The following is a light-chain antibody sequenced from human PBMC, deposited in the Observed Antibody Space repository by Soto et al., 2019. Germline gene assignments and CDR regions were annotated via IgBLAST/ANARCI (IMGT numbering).Light chain of an antibody. CDR1: QVVLSNNNNY. CDR3: QQYHSDPIT. V-gene: IGKV4-1*01. Sequence: DIVLTPSPDSLPLSLCERATINCKSSQVVLSNNNNYLAWFQQKPGQPPRLFIYWASTRGSGVPDRFSGSGSGTDFTLTISNVEAEDVAIYYCQQYHSDPITFGQGTRLEI. J-gene: IGKJ5*01. CDR2: WAS.